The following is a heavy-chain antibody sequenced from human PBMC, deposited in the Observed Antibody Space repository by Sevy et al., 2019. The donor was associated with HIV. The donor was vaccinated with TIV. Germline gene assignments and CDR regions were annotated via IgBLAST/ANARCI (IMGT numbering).Heavy chain of an antibody. J-gene: IGHJ4*02. CDR2: IKEDGSGR. Sequence: GGSLRLSCAASGFTFGSYWMTWVRQAPGKGLEWVANIKEDGSGRFYVDSVRGRFTVSRDKAKKTLYLQMNNLRGEDTALYYGARLYSSSSGRGLDNWGQRPLVTVSS. CDR1: GFTFGSYW. CDR3: ARLYSSSSGRGLDN. D-gene: IGHD6-6*01. V-gene: IGHV3-7*01.